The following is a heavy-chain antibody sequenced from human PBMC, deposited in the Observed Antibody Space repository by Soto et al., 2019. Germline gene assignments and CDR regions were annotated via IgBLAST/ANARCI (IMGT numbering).Heavy chain of an antibody. J-gene: IGHJ3*02. CDR2: IGTAGDT. CDR1: GVTFSSYD. V-gene: IGHV3-13*01. D-gene: IGHD4-4*01. Sequence: GGSLRHSCAASGVTFSSYDMHWVRQATGKGLEWVSAIGTAGDTYYPGSVKGRFTISRENAKNSLYLQMNSLRAGDTAVYYCARATADDAFDIWGQGTMVTVSS. CDR3: ARATADDAFDI.